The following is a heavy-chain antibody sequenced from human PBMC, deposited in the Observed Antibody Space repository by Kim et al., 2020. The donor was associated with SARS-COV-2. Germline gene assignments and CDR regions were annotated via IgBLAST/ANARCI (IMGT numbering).Heavy chain of an antibody. V-gene: IGHV3-23*01. J-gene: IGHJ4*02. CDR3: TKALPYDASGWGFDY. D-gene: IGHD3-22*01. Sequence: ADSVKGRFTISRENSRNTVYLQINGLTADDTAVYYCTKALPYDASGWGFDYWGQGALVTVSS.